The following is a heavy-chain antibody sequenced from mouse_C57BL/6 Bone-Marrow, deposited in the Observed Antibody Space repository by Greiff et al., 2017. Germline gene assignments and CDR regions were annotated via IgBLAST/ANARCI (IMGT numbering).Heavy chain of an antibody. CDR1: GFTFSSYA. J-gene: IGHJ2*01. Sequence: EVNLVESGGGLVKPGGSLKLSCAASGFTFSSYAMSWVRQTPEKRLEWVATISDGGSYTDYPDNVKGRFTISRDNAKNNLYLQMSHLKSEDTAMYYCARDRGQLRLNYFDYWGQGTTLTVSS. V-gene: IGHV5-4*01. CDR3: ARDRGQLRLNYFDY. D-gene: IGHD3-2*02. CDR2: ISDGGSYT.